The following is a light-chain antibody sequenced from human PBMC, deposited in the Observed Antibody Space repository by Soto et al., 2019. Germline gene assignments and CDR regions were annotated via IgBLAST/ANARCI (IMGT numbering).Light chain of an antibody. V-gene: IGKV3-15*01. CDR1: QSVSRY. J-gene: IGKJ5*01. CDR3: QQYNNWPPIT. Sequence: EIVLTQSPVTLSLSPGERATLSCRASQSVSRYLAWYQQKPDQAPRLLIYGASTRATGIPARFSGSGSGTEFTLTISSLQSEDFAVYYCQQYNNWPPITFGQGTRLEIK. CDR2: GAS.